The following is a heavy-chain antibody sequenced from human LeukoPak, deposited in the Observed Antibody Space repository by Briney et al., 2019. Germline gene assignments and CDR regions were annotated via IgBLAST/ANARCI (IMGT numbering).Heavy chain of an antibody. Sequence: GESLKISCKGSGYSFTSYWIGWVRQMPGKGLEWMVIIYPGDSDTRYSPSFQGQVTISSHKSISTAYLQWSSLKASDTALYYCARLPRGYSYGSFDYWGQGTLVTVSS. V-gene: IGHV5-51*01. D-gene: IGHD5-18*01. CDR1: GYSFTSYW. CDR3: ARLPRGYSYGSFDY. J-gene: IGHJ4*02. CDR2: IYPGDSDT.